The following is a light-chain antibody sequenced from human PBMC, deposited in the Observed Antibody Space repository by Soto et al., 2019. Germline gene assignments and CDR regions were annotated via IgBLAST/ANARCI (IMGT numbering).Light chain of an antibody. CDR3: QQYGSSPPVT. CDR2: GAS. Sequence: EIVLTQSPGTLSLSPGERATLSCRASQSVSSSYLAWYQQKPGQAPRLLIYGASGRATGIPDRFSGRVSGTDFTLTISRLETEDFAVYYCQQYGSSPPVTFGQGTRLEIK. CDR1: QSVSSSY. V-gene: IGKV3-20*01. J-gene: IGKJ5*01.